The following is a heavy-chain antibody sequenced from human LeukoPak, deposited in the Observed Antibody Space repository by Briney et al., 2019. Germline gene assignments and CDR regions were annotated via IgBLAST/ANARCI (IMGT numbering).Heavy chain of an antibody. J-gene: IGHJ4*02. Sequence: PSETLSLTCAAYGGSFSGYYCNWIRQPPGKGLEWIGEINHSGSTNYNPSLKSRVTISVDTSKNQFSLKLSSVTAADTAVYYCARGHSTSLNYWGQGTLVTVSS. D-gene: IGHD2-2*01. CDR1: GGSFSGYY. CDR3: ARGHSTSLNY. V-gene: IGHV4-34*01. CDR2: INHSGST.